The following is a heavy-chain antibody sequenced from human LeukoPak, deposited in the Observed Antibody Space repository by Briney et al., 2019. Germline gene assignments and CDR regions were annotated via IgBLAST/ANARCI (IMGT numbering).Heavy chain of an antibody. D-gene: IGHD3-9*01. CDR1: GGSISSSSYY. Sequence: SETLSLTCTVSGGSISSSSYYWGWLRQPPGKGLEWIGSIYYSGRTYYNPSLKSRVTISVDTSKNQFSLKLSSVTAADTAVYYCVRHPAAYILTEYYFDYWGQGTLVTVSS. V-gene: IGHV4-39*01. CDR2: IYYSGRT. J-gene: IGHJ4*02. CDR3: VRHPAAYILTEYYFDY.